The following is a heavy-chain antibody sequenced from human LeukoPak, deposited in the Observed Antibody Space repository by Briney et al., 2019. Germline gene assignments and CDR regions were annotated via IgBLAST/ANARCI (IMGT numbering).Heavy chain of an antibody. CDR1: GASIRSYY. D-gene: IGHD2-8*02. Sequence: SGTLSLTCTVSGASIRSYYWGWVRQPPGKGLEWIGYVYNIASTDYNPSLKSRLSMSIDTPNNRFSLKLTSVTAADTAMYYCARHRSAWYDFDIWGQGIMVTVSS. V-gene: IGHV4-59*08. CDR3: ARHRSAWYDFDI. CDR2: VYNIAST. J-gene: IGHJ3*02.